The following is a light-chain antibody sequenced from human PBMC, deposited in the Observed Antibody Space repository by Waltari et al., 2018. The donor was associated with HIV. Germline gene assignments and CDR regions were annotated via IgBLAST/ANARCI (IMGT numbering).Light chain of an antibody. J-gene: IGLJ6*01. V-gene: IGLV7-43*01. CDR1: TGPVGVGNN. CDR3: MLFCRTSYI. Sequence: QSVVTQEPSLPVSPGETVTLTCSSATGPVGVGNNVNWLQQQPAPPPRPLIYSSARRHPWAPVRFSGSRVGDRAALTLANVWPEDQSYYFCMLFCRTSYIFGRGTKVTVL. CDR2: SSA.